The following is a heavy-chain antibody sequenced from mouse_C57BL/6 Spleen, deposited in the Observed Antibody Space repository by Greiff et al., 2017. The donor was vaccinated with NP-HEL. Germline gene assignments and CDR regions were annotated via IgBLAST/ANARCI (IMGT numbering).Heavy chain of an antibody. J-gene: IGHJ2*01. Sequence: QVQLQQSGPELVKPGASVKISCKASGYAFSSSWMNWVKQRPGKGLEWIGRIYPGDGDTNYNGKFKGKATLTADKSSSTAYMQLSSLTSEYSAVYFCATGTDYFDYWGQGTTLTVSS. D-gene: IGHD4-1*01. V-gene: IGHV1-82*01. CDR1: GYAFSSSW. CDR3: ATGTDYFDY. CDR2: IYPGDGDT.